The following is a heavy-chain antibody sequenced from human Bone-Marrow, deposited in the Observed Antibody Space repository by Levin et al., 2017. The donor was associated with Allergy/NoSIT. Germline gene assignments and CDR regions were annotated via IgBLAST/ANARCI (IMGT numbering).Heavy chain of an antibody. J-gene: IGHJ5*02. V-gene: IGHV3-53*01. CDR3: AKDRHCISHTCYGA. CDR2: IYSGGGV. D-gene: IGHD2/OR15-2a*01. CDR1: GFTVSNNF. Sequence: PGGSLRLSCAVSGFTVSNNFMIWYRQAPGKGLEWVSLIYSGGGVYYADSVKGRFTISRDSSKNTLYLQMNSLRAEDTAVYYCAKDRHCISHTCYGAWCQGTLVTVSS.